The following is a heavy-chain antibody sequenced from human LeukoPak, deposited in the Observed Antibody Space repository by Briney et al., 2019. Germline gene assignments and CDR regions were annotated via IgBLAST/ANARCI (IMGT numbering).Heavy chain of an antibody. CDR2: IHYNGRT. Sequence: PSETLSLTCAVSRGSISSSDYYWGWIRQPPGKGLEWIGLIHYNGRTFHNPSLKSRVTLSMDTSRDQFSLSLSSVTAADTALYYCARRRSDFNWFDPWGQGILVTVSS. CDR1: RGSISSSDYY. CDR3: ARRRSDFNWFDP. V-gene: IGHV4-39*07. J-gene: IGHJ5*02. D-gene: IGHD2-15*01.